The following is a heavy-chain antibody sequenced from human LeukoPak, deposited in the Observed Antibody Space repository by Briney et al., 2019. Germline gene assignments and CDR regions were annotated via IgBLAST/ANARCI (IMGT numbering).Heavy chain of an antibody. Sequence: GGSLRLSCAASGFTFSSYAMSWVRQAPGKGLEWVSAISGSGGSTYYADSVKGRFTISRDNSKNTLYLQMNSLRAEDTAVYYCAKGDYDYVRGSYRPNDAFDIWGQGTVVTVSS. CDR2: ISGSGGST. CDR1: GFTFSSYA. CDR3: AKGDYDYVRGSYRPNDAFDI. J-gene: IGHJ3*02. D-gene: IGHD3-16*02. V-gene: IGHV3-23*01.